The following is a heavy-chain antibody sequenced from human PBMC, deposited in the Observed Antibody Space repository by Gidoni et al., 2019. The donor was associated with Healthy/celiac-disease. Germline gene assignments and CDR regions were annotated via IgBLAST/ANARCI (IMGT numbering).Heavy chain of an antibody. CDR3: AKDVVGATTPNWFDP. D-gene: IGHD1-26*01. V-gene: IGHV3-23*01. Sequence: EVQLLESGGGLVQPGGSLRLSCAASGFTFSSYAMSWVRQAPGKGLGWVSAISGSGGSTYYADSVKGRFTISRDNSKNTLYLQMNSLRAEDTAVYYCAKDVVGATTPNWFDPWGQGTLVTVSS. CDR2: ISGSGGST. J-gene: IGHJ5*02. CDR1: GFTFSSYA.